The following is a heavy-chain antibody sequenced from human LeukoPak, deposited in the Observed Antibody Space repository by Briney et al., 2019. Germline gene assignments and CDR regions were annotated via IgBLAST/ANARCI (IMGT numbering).Heavy chain of an antibody. J-gene: IGHJ4*02. CDR3: ARDRGYYYDSSGSIDY. CDR1: GGSISSSSYY. D-gene: IGHD3-22*01. V-gene: IGHV4-31*03. Sequence: SETLSLTCTVSGGSISSSSYYWGWIRQPPGKGLEWIGYIYYSGSTYYNPSLKSRVTISVDTSKNQFSLKLSSVTAADTAVYYCARDRGYYYDSSGSIDYWGQGTLVTVSS. CDR2: IYYSGST.